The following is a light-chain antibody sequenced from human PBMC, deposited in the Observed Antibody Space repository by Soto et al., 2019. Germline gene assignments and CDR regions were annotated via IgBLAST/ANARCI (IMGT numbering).Light chain of an antibody. Sequence: QSALTQPPSVSGSPGQTITISCTGISSDIGNFNLVSWYQQLPGKAPKLMIYEGTNRPSGVSDRFSASKSGNTASLTISGLQAEDEADYYCYSYAGGSTAWVFGGGTKLTVL. V-gene: IGLV2-23*01. CDR2: EGT. J-gene: IGLJ3*02. CDR3: YSYAGGSTAWV. CDR1: SSDIGNFNL.